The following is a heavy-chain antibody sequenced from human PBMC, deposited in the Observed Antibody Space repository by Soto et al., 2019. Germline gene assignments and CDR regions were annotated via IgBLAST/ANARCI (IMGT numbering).Heavy chain of an antibody. D-gene: IGHD3-3*01. J-gene: IGHJ6*02. CDR3: ARDGYYDSGSYGMDV. Sequence: QVQLVQSGAEVKKPGASVKVSCKTSGYTFNNYGISLVRQAPGQGLEWMGWISDYNGNTNYAQKFQGRVTMTTDTSMKTVYMVLTSLRSYDTAVYYCARDGYYDSGSYGMDVWGRVFTITVSS. CDR2: ISDYNGNT. CDR1: GYTFNNYG. V-gene: IGHV1-18*01.